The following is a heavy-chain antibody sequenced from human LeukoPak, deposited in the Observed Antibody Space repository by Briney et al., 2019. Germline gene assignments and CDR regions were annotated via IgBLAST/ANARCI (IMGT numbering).Heavy chain of an antibody. CDR2: ISGGGGST. CDR1: EFTFSSYA. J-gene: IGHJ4*02. Sequence: AGGSLRLSCTASEFTFSSYAMNWVRQAPGKGLEWVSGISGGGGSTYYADSVKGRFTISRDNAKNSLYLQMNSLRAEDTAVYYCAKDPVGYSYGYVYWGQGTLVTVSS. D-gene: IGHD5-18*01. CDR3: AKDPVGYSYGYVY. V-gene: IGHV3-23*01.